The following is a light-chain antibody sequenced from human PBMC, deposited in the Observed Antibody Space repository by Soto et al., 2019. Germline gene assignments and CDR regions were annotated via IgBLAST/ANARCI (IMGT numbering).Light chain of an antibody. Sequence: EIVMTQSPATLSVSPGERATLSCRASQSSDRNLAWYQQKVGQAPRLLIYATSSRATGIPARFSGSGSGTEFTLTISSLQSEDFAIYYCQQYNRWPYTFGQGTKLEIK. V-gene: IGKV3-15*01. CDR3: QQYNRWPYT. CDR2: ATS. J-gene: IGKJ2*01. CDR1: QSSDRN.